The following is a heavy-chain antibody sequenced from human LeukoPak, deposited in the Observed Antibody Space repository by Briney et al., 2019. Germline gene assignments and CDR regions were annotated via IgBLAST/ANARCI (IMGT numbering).Heavy chain of an antibody. CDR1: GFTFSSYG. V-gene: IGHV3-23*01. CDR3: ARDTAAITMIVVVPAYYFDY. D-gene: IGHD3-22*01. J-gene: IGHJ4*02. Sequence: GGTLRLSCAASGFTFSSYGMSWVRQAPGKGLEWVSAISGSGGSTYYADSVKGRFTISRDNSKNTLYLQMNSLRAEDTAVYYCARDTAAITMIVVVPAYYFDYWGQGTLVTVSS. CDR2: ISGSGGST.